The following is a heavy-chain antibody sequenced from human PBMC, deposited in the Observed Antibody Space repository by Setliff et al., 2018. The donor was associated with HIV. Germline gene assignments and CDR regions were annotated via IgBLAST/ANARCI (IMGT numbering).Heavy chain of an antibody. CDR1: GASISSGGYF. D-gene: IGHD3-22*01. CDR3: ARDRLTYYFDY. V-gene: IGHV4-30-4*08. Sequence: SETLSLTCSVSGASISSGGYFWTWIRQPPGKGLEWVGFIYHSGTTYYNPSLKDRVTMSVETFANQFSLKVTSGTAADTAVYYCARDRLTYYFDYWGQGILVTVSS. J-gene: IGHJ4*02. CDR2: IYHSGTT.